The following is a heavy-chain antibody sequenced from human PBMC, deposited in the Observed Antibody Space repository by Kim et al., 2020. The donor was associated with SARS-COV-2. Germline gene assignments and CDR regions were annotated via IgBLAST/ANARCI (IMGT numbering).Heavy chain of an antibody. V-gene: IGHV1-2*02. J-gene: IGHJ4*02. CDR3: ARSDTSSGY. D-gene: IGHD6-6*01. Sequence: ASVKVSCKASGYSFTGYYLHWVRQATGQGLEWMGWINPSNGGANFAQKFQGRVTMTRDTSINTVYMDLGSLTSDDTAVYYCARSDTSSGYWGQGTLVTVS. CDR1: GYSFTGYY. CDR2: INPSNGGA.